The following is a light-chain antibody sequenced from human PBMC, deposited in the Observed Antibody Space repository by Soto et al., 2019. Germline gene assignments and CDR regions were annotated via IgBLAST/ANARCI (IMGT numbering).Light chain of an antibody. CDR3: QQYNSYEGT. CDR2: QAS. CDR1: QSISSK. J-gene: IGKJ1*01. Sequence: IQMTQSPPSLSASVGDRVTITCRASQSISSKLAWYQQKVGKAPKLLIYQASSLESGVPSRFSGSGSGTEFTLTISSLQPDDFATYYCQQYNSYEGTFGQGTKVDIK. V-gene: IGKV1-5*03.